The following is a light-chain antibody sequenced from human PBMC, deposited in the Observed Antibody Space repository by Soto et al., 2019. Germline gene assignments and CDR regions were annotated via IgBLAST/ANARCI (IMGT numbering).Light chain of an antibody. CDR3: GSWDSSLSAYV. CDR1: SSNIGGNS. CDR2: DDN. J-gene: IGLJ1*01. V-gene: IGLV1-51*01. Sequence: QSALTQPPSVSAAPGQKVTISCSGTSSNIGGNSVSWYQQLPGSAPKLLIYDDNKRPSGIPDRFSGSKSCTSATLGITGFRTGDEADYYCGSWDSSLSAYVFGTGTKVTVL.